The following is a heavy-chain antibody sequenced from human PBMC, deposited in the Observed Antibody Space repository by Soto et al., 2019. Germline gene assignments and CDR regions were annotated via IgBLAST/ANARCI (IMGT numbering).Heavy chain of an antibody. CDR1: GFTFDDYA. Sequence: PGVSLRLSCAASGFTFDDYAMHWVRQAPGKGLEWVSGISWNSGSIGYADSVKGRFTISRDNAKNSLYLQMNSLRAEDTALYYCAKDIGIAVAGDFDYWGQGTLVTVSS. CDR3: AKDIGIAVAGDFDY. V-gene: IGHV3-9*01. CDR2: ISWNSGSI. J-gene: IGHJ4*02. D-gene: IGHD6-19*01.